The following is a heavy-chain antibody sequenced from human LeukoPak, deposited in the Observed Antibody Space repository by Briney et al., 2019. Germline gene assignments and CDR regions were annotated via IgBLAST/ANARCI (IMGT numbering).Heavy chain of an antibody. D-gene: IGHD3/OR15-3a*01. CDR3: ARDRGYYDLLTGYYTGYFDP. V-gene: IGHV4-39*07. J-gene: IGHJ5*02. Sequence: WIGXIXXXRYTFYNSSLKSRVILSIATSKNQFFLKVTSVTAADTAVYYCARDRGYYDLLTGYYTGYFDPWGQGTLVTVSS. CDR2: IXXXRYT.